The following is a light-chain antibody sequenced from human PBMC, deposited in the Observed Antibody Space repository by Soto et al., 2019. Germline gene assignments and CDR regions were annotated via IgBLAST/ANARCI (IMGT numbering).Light chain of an antibody. Sequence: EIVLTQSPGTLSLSPGDRATLSCRASQSLSGSYLAWYQQKLGQAPRLLIYGASNRATGIPDRFSGSGSGTDFTLTIGRLEPEDFAMYYCQQCGGSPTFGQGTKVDIK. J-gene: IGKJ1*01. CDR1: QSLSGSY. CDR3: QQCGGSPT. CDR2: GAS. V-gene: IGKV3-20*01.